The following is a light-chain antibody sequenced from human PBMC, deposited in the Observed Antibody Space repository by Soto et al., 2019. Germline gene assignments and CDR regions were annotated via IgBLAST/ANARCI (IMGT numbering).Light chain of an antibody. CDR2: KNN. J-gene: IGLJ2*01. CDR1: SSNIGSNY. CDR3: AAWDDSLSGGV. V-gene: IGLV1-47*01. Sequence: QSVLTQPPSASGTPGQRVTISCSGSSSNIGSNYVYWYQQLPGTAPRLLIYKNNQRPSGVPDRFSGSKSGTSASLAISGLRSADEADYYGAAWDDSLSGGVFGGGTKLTVL.